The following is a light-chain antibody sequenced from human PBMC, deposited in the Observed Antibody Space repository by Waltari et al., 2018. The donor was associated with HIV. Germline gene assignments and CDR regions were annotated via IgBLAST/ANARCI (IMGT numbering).Light chain of an antibody. CDR2: AVS. J-gene: IGLJ3*02. CDR3: SSYTSTTTLVV. CDR1: SSDVGGYQY. V-gene: IGLV2-14*03. Sequence: QSALTQPASVSGSPGQSITISCTGTSSDVGGYQYVSWYQQHPGKAPKLMIFAVSNRPSGVSNRFSGSKSGNTASLTSSGLQAEDEAHYFCSSYTSTTTLVVFGGGTKLTVL.